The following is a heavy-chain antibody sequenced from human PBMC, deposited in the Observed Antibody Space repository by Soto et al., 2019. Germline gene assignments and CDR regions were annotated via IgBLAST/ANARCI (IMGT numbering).Heavy chain of an antibody. CDR1: GGTFSSYA. CDR2: IIPIFGTA. CDR3: ARVPDILTGYPPYYFDY. J-gene: IGHJ4*02. D-gene: IGHD3-9*01. V-gene: IGHV1-69*13. Sequence: SVKVSCKASGGTFSSYAISWVRQAPGQGLEWMGGIIPIFGTANYAQKFQGRVTITADESTSTAYMELSSLRSEDTAVYYCARVPDILTGYPPYYFDYWGQGTLVTVSS.